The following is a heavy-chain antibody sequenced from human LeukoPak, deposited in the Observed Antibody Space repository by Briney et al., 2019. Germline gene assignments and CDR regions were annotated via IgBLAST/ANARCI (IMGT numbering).Heavy chain of an antibody. CDR1: GFTVSSNY. D-gene: IGHD3-10*01. Sequence: GGSLRLSCAASGFTVSSNYMSWVRQAPGKGLECVSVIYSGGNTYYADSVKGRFTISRDNSKNTLYLQMNSLRAEDTAVYYCAKDAGSGGNRDYWGQGTLVTVSS. CDR2: IYSGGNT. J-gene: IGHJ4*02. CDR3: AKDAGSGGNRDY. V-gene: IGHV3-66*01.